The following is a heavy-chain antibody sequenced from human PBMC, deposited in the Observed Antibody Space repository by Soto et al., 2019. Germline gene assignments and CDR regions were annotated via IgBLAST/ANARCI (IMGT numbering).Heavy chain of an antibody. J-gene: IGHJ6*02. CDR2: INHSGST. V-gene: IGHV4-34*01. CDR1: GGSFSGYY. Sequence: SETLSLTCAVYGGSFSGYYWSWIRQPPGKGLEWIGEINHSGSTNYNPSLKSRVTISVDTSKNQFSLKLSSVTAADTAVYYCSRGSSRLLWFGEKAYYYYYGMDVWGQGTTVTVSS. CDR3: SRGSSRLLWFGEKAYYYYYGMDV. D-gene: IGHD3-10*01.